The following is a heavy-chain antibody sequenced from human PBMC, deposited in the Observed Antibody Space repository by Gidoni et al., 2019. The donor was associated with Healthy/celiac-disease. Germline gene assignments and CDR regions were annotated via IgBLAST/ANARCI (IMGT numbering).Heavy chain of an antibody. CDR3: AREVYDILTGYYFGY. CDR1: GFTVSSNY. V-gene: IGHV3-53*01. Sequence: EVQLVESGGGLIQPGGSLRLSCAASGFTVSSNYMSWVRQAPGKGLEWVSVIYSGGSTYYADSVKGRFTISRDNSKNTLYLQMNSLRAEDTAVYYCAREVYDILTGYYFGYWGQGTLVTVSS. D-gene: IGHD3-9*01. CDR2: IYSGGST. J-gene: IGHJ4*02.